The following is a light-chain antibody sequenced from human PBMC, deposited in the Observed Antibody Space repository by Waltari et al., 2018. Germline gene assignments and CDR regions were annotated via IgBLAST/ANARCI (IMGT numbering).Light chain of an antibody. CDR2: EVT. CDR3: SSYAGSNNVI. V-gene: IGLV2-8*01. CDR1: SSDAGGSNY. Sequence: QSALTQPPSASGSRGQSVTIPCPGTSSDAGGSNYVSWYQQHPGKAPKLMIYEVTKRPSGVPDRFSGSKSGNTASLTVSGLQAEDEADYYCSSYAGSNNVIFGGGTRLTVL. J-gene: IGLJ2*01.